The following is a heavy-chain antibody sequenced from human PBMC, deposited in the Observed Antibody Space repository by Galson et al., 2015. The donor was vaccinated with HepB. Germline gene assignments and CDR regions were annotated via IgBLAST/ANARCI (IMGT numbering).Heavy chain of an antibody. Sequence: SLRLSCAASGFTVITNYVSWVRQAPGKGLEWVSIIYSGGSTYYADSVKGRSTISRDNSKNTLYLQMNSLRAEDTAVYYCARLGALYSSSWFGDWGQGTLVTVSS. CDR2: IYSGGST. CDR3: ARLGALYSSSWFGD. D-gene: IGHD6-13*01. CDR1: GFTVITNY. V-gene: IGHV3-66*02. J-gene: IGHJ4*02.